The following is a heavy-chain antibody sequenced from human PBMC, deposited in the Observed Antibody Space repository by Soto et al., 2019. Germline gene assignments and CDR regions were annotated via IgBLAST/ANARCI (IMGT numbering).Heavy chain of an antibody. V-gene: IGHV4-39*01. CDR3: ATSQKGYSRNYFGH. Sequence: SETLYSTSAVYGGSISCSYYSWGWRRQSPVKGPEWMGSVFSPGFTSYNPSLASPVSVSVDTSKNQFSLKVSCVSAAATAVSYCATSQKGYSRNYFGHWGQGALVNGLL. D-gene: IGHD5-12*01. CDR2: VFSPGFT. J-gene: IGHJ4*02. CDR1: GGSISCSYYS.